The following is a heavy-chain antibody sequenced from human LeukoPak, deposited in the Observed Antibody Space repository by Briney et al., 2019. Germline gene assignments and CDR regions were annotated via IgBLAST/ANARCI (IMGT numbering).Heavy chain of an antibody. Sequence: PGGSLRLSCAASGFTFSSYAMSWVRQAPGKGLEWVSAISGSGGSTYYADSVKGRFTISRDNSKNTLYLQMNSLRAEDTAVYYCAKAGHYYDGSGYYPTYSDYWGQGTLVTVSS. CDR2: ISGSGGST. CDR3: AKAGHYYDGSGYYPTYSDY. CDR1: GFTFSSYA. J-gene: IGHJ4*02. V-gene: IGHV3-23*01. D-gene: IGHD3-22*01.